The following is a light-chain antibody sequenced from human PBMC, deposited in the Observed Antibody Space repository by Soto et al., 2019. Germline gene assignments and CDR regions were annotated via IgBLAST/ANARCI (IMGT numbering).Light chain of an antibody. J-gene: IGKJ4*01. Sequence: EIVLTQSPATLSLSPGERATLSCRASQGVSSYLAWYQQKPGQAPRLLIYDASNRATGIPARFSGSGSGTDFALTFSSIEPEDFVVYYCQQRSNWPPSLTFGGGTKVEIK. CDR2: DAS. V-gene: IGKV3-11*01. CDR3: QQRSNWPPSLT. CDR1: QGVSSY.